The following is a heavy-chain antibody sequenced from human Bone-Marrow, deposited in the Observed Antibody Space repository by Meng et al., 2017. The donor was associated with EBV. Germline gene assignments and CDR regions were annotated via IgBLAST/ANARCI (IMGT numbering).Heavy chain of an antibody. CDR2: IKHSGST. Sequence: QGQLKQWGGGLLNPSEPLSLTGVVNGGSLSGFSWSWIRQAPGKGLEWIGEIKHSGSTNYNPSLKNRVTISVDPSKNQFSLRLSSVTAADTAVYYCARATGGSTGYFRWGQGTLVTVSS. V-gene: IGHV4-34*01. CDR3: ARATGGSTGYFR. CDR1: GGSLSGFS. J-gene: IGHJ4*02. D-gene: IGHD3-9*01.